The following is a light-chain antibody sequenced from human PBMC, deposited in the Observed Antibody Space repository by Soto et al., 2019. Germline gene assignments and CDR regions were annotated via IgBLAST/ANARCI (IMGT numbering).Light chain of an antibody. J-gene: IGKJ1*01. CDR2: KAS. V-gene: IGKV1-5*03. CDR3: QQYNADSRM. CDR1: QDISHC. Sequence: DIQMPQSPSTLSASVGDRVTITCRVSQDISHCLAWYQQKPWKSPTRLIYKASTLETGVPSRFAGDGFGTVFTLTISSLQPEDFATYYCQQYNADSRMFGPGTKVEIK.